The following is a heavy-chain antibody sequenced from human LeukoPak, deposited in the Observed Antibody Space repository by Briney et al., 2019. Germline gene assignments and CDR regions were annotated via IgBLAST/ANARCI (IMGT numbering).Heavy chain of an antibody. V-gene: IGHV1-2*02. CDR2: INPNSGGT. Sequence: ASVKVSCKASGYTFTGYYMHWVRQAPGQGLEWMGWINPNSGGTNYAQKFQGRVTMTRDTSISTAYMELSRLRSDDPAVYYCARVVSSSWEWRLDPWGQGTLVTVSS. CDR3: ARVVSSSWEWRLDP. CDR1: GYTFTGYY. D-gene: IGHD6-13*01. J-gene: IGHJ5*02.